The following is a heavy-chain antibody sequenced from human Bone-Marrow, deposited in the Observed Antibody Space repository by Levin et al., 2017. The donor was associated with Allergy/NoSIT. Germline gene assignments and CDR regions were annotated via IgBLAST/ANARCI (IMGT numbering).Heavy chain of an antibody. CDR2: IYYSGNP. Sequence: SQTLSLTCSLSGGSISTGGFHWSWVRQRPGKGLEWIGYIYYSGNPYYNPSFQSRLRISLDTSTNQSSLRLTSVTAADAAVYYCAREDGYVVDYWGQGTLVAVSS. D-gene: IGHD5-24*01. V-gene: IGHV4-31*03. CDR3: AREDGYVVDY. J-gene: IGHJ4*02. CDR1: GGSISTGGFH.